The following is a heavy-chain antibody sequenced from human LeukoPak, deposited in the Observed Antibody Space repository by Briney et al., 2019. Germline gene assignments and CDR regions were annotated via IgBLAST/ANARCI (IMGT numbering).Heavy chain of an antibody. V-gene: IGHV4-34*01. J-gene: IGHJ4*02. Sequence: SETLSLTCAVYGGSFSGYYWSWIRQPPGKGLEWIGEINHSGSTNYNPSLKSRVTISVDTSKNQISLKLSSVTAADTAVYYCARGVVLTGYPLDFWGRGTLVTVSS. CDR2: INHSGST. CDR3: ARGVVLTGYPLDF. CDR1: GGSFSGYY. D-gene: IGHD3-9*01.